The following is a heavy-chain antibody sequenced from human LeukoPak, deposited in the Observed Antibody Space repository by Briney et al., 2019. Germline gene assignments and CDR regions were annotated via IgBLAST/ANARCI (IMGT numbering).Heavy chain of an antibody. Sequence: GGSLRLSCAGSGFTFSSYALSWVRQAPGKGLEWVSAISGSGGRIDYADSVRGRFTTSRDNSKNTVYMQMNSLRAEDTAVYYCTKDREQMVPQAPPRAPYAMDVWGQGTTVTVSS. CDR1: GFTFSSYA. CDR3: TKDREQMVPQAPPRAPYAMDV. CDR2: ISGSGGRI. J-gene: IGHJ6*02. D-gene: IGHD6-13*01. V-gene: IGHV3-23*01.